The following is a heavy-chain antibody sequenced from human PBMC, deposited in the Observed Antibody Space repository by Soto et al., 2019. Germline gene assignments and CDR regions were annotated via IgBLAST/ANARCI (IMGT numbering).Heavy chain of an antibody. CDR3: ARDDRITMVRGFIRAFVSAFDI. CDR2: TYYRSKWYN. Sequence: PSQTLSLTCAISGDSVSSNSAAWNWIRQSPSRGLEWLGRTYYRSKWYNDYAVSVKSRITINPDTSKNQFSLQLNSVTPEDTAVYYCARDDRITMVRGFIRAFVSAFDIWGQGTMVTVSS. D-gene: IGHD3-10*01. CDR1: GDSVSSNSAA. V-gene: IGHV6-1*01. J-gene: IGHJ3*02.